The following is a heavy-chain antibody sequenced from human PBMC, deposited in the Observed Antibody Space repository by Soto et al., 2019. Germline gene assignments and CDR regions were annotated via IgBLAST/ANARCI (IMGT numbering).Heavy chain of an antibody. V-gene: IGHV4-4*02. CDR2: IYHSGST. CDR1: GGSISSSNW. Sequence: PSETLSLTCAVSGGSISSSNWWSWVRQPPGKGLEWIGEIYHSGSTNYNPSLKGRVTISVDKSKNQFSLKLSSVTAADTAVYYCARASITIFGVVIKGTGYYYGMDVWGQGTTVTVYS. J-gene: IGHJ6*02. CDR3: ARASITIFGVVIKGTGYYYGMDV. D-gene: IGHD3-3*01.